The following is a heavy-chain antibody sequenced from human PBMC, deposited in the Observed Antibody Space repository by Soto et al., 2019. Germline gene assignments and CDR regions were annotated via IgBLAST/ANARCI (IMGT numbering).Heavy chain of an antibody. CDR2: IKIKTNGEQT. CDR3: TTELRYFDWLPVRAEAVAFDF. Sequence: GGSLRLSCAASGFTFSNAWMSSVRQASGKGLEWVGRIKIKTNGEQTDYEPRVKARYTISRDDSNNTLYPQMHSLKTQDAAVYYCTTELRYFDWLPVRAEAVAFDFWGQGTMVTVSS. V-gene: IGHV3-15*01. D-gene: IGHD3-9*01. J-gene: IGHJ3*01. CDR1: GFTFSNAW.